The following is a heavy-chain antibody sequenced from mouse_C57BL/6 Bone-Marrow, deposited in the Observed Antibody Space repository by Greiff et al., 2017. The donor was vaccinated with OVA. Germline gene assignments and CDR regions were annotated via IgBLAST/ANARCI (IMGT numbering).Heavy chain of an antibody. CDR2: ISNGGGST. J-gene: IGHJ4*01. V-gene: IGHV5-12*01. CDR1: GFTFSDYY. CDR3: ARPRLRSVYYYAMDY. Sequence: EVKLMESGGGLVQPGGSLKLSCAASGFTFSDYYMYWVRQTPEKRLEWVAYISNGGGSTYYPDTVKGRFTISRDNAKNTLYLQMSRLKSEDTAMYYCARPRLRSVYYYAMDYWGQGTSVTVSS.